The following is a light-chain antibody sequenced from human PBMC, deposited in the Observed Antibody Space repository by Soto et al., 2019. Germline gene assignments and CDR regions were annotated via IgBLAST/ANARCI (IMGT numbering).Light chain of an antibody. V-gene: IGKV1-5*03. J-gene: IGKJ1*01. Sequence: DIHMTQSPSTLSASVGDRVTITCRARQSISHWLAWYQQKPGKAPKLLIYKASRLECGVPSRFSGTEYGTEIPLTISSPQPYYFATYYWQQYNSYSTFGQGTKVEIK. CDR1: QSISHW. CDR3: QQYNSYST. CDR2: KAS.